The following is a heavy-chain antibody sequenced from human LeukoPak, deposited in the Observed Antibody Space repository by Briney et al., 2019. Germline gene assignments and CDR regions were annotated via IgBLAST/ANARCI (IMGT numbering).Heavy chain of an antibody. D-gene: IGHD6-13*01. J-gene: IGHJ4*02. CDR3: ARRGVAAAGRFDY. Sequence: SETVSLTCTVSGGSISSSSYYWGWIRQPPGKGLEWIGSIYYSGSTYYNPSLKSRVTISVDTSKNQFSLKLSSVTAADTAVYYCARRGVAAAGRFDYWGQGTVVTVSS. CDR2: IYYSGST. V-gene: IGHV4-39*01. CDR1: GGSISSSSYY.